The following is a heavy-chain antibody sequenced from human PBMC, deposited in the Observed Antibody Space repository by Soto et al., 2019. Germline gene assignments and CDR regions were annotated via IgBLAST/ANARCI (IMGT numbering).Heavy chain of an antibody. D-gene: IGHD2-2*01. CDR3: ARSQGSSTSLEIYYYYCYGMDV. CDR1: GGTFSSYA. CDR2: IIPISDTT. V-gene: IGHV1-69*01. Sequence: QVQLVQSGAEVKKPGSSVKVSCKASGGTFSSYAISWVRQAPGQGLEWMGGIIPISDTTNYAQKFQGRVTITADESTSTAYMELSSLRSEDPAVYYCARSQGSSTSLEIYYYYCYGMDVWGQGTTVTVSS. J-gene: IGHJ6*02.